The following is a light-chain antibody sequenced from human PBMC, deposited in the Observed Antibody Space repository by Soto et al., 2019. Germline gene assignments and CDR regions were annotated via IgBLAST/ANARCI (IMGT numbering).Light chain of an antibody. J-gene: IGKJ3*01. CDR2: GAS. Sequence: EIVLTQSPGTLSLSPGERATLSCRASQSVSSSYLAWYQQKPGQAPRLLIYGASSRATGIPDRFSGSGSWTDFTLTISSMEPEDFAVYYCQQYGSSLFTFGPGTKVDIK. V-gene: IGKV3-20*01. CDR1: QSVSSSY. CDR3: QQYGSSLFT.